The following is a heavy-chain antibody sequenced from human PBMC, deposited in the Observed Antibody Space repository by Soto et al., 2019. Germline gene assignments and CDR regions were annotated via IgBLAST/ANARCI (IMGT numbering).Heavy chain of an antibody. CDR3: ARSPIVVVVAATAGWFDP. J-gene: IGHJ5*02. CDR1: GGSISSGDYY. V-gene: IGHV4-30-4*01. CDR2: IYYSGST. Sequence: LSLTCTVSGGSISSGDYYWSWIRQPPGKGLEWIGYIYYSGSTYYNPSLKSRVTISVDTSKNQFSLKLSSVTAADTAVYYCARSPIVVVVAATAGWFDPWGQGTLVTVSS. D-gene: IGHD2-15*01.